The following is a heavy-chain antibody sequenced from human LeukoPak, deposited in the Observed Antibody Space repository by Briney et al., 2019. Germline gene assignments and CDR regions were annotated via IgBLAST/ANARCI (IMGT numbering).Heavy chain of an antibody. CDR1: GYSISSGYY. CDR3: ARAVSDRGGWYTLLWGFFDY. J-gene: IGHJ4*02. Sequence: SETLSLICTVSGYSISSGYYWGWIRQPPGKGLEWIGSIYRSGSTYYNPSLKSRVTISVDTSKNQFSLELSSVTAADTAVYYCARAVSDRGGWYTLLWGFFDYWGQGTLVTVSS. CDR2: IYRSGST. V-gene: IGHV4-38-2*02. D-gene: IGHD6-19*01.